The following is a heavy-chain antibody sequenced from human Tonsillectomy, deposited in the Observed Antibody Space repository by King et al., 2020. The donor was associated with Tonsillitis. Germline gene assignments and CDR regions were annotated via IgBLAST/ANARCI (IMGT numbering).Heavy chain of an antibody. D-gene: IGHD6-19*01. J-gene: IGHJ3*02. CDR3: AREPRIAVAGQRAFDI. CDR1: GYTFTSYY. CDR2: INPSGGST. V-gene: IGHV1-46*03. Sequence: QLVQSGAEVKKPGASVKVSCKASGYTFTSYYMHWVRQAPGQGPEWMGIINPSGGSTSYAQKFQGRVTMTRDTSTSTVYMELSSLRSEDTAVYYCAREPRIAVAGQRAFDIWGQGTMVTVSS.